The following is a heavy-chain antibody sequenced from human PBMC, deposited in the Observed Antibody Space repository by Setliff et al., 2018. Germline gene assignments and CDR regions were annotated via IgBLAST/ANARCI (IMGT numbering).Heavy chain of an antibody. D-gene: IGHD4-17*01. CDR3: ARDFMTVTTSDY. CDR1: GFTFNNYW. J-gene: IGHJ4*02. CDR2: LSSDGSVT. V-gene: IGHV3-74*01. Sequence: PGGSLRLSCAASGFTFNNYWMHWVRQAPGKGLVWVSGLSSDGSVTVYADSVKGRFTISRDNARNILFLQMNSLRVEDTAMYYCARDFMTVTTSDYWGPGTRVTVSS.